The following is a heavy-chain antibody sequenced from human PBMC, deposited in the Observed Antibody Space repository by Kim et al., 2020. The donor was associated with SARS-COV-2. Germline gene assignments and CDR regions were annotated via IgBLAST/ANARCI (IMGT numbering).Heavy chain of an antibody. V-gene: IGHV3-74*01. Sequence: NNEGTNTYYADPVKGRFPISRDNATNTVYLQMNSLGAEDTAVYYCTTAFEYWGQGALVTVSS. J-gene: IGHJ4*02. CDR2: NNEGTNT. CDR3: TTAFEY.